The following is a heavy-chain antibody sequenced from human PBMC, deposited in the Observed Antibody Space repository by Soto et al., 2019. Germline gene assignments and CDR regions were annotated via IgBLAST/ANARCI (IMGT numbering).Heavy chain of an antibody. CDR3: TTAGEVYYYYGMDV. J-gene: IGHJ6*02. Sequence: GGSLKLSCAASGFTFSNARMNWVREAPGKGLEWVGRIKSKTDGGTTDYAAPVKGRFTISRDDSKNTLYLQMNSLKTEDTAVYYCTTAGEVYYYYGMDVWGQGTTVTVSS. CDR1: GFTFSNAR. V-gene: IGHV3-15*07. D-gene: IGHD2-21*01. CDR2: IKSKTDGGTT.